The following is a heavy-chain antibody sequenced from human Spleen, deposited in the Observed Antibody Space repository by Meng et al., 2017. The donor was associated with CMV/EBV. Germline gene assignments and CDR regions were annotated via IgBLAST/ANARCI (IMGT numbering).Heavy chain of an antibody. CDR1: GDSISSGDSY. J-gene: IGHJ4*02. CDR3: AREGTNSYYFDY. Sequence: QVQLQESGPGLVKPSQTLSLTCGVSGDSISSGDSYWSWISQPPGKGLEWIGYIYESGSTSYNPSLESRVTISVDTSKNQFSLKVMSVTAADTAVYYCAREGTNSYYFDYWGQGTLVTVSS. D-gene: IGHD1-14*01. V-gene: IGHV4-30-4*01. CDR2: IYESGST.